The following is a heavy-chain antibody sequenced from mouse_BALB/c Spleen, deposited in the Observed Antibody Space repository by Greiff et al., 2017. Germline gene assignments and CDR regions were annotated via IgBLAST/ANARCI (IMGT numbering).Heavy chain of an antibody. CDR1: SFTFTDYA. V-gene: IGHV1-67*01. J-gene: IGHJ4*01. CDR2: ISTYDGNT. Sequence: QVQLQQSGPELVRPGVSVKISCKGSSFTFTDYAMHWVKQSHAKGLGWIGVISTYDGNTNYNQKFKGKATMTVDKSSSTAYMELARLTSGDSAVYYCAGGAMDYWGQGTSVTVSA. CDR3: AGGAMDY.